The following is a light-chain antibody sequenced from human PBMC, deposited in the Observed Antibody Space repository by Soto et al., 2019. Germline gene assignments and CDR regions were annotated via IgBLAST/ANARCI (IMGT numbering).Light chain of an antibody. J-gene: IGKJ5*01. Sequence: EIVMTQSPVTLSVSPGERATLSCRASQNINHNLAWYQQKPGQAPRLLIYGSSTRATGVSARFSGGGSGTEFTLSISSLQSEDFALFYCQQYNNCPPSITFGQGTRLEIQ. CDR1: QNINHN. V-gene: IGKV3-15*01. CDR2: GSS. CDR3: QQYNNCPPSIT.